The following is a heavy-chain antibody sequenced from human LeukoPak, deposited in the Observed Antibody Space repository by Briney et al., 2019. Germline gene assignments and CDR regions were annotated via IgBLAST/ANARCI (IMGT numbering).Heavy chain of an antibody. Sequence: AASVKVSCKASGGTFSSYAISWVRQAPGQGLEWMGGIIPIFGTANYAQKFQGRVTITADESTSTAYMELSSLRSEDTAVYYCVKTLYSGSYYPCDYWGQGTLVTVSS. J-gene: IGHJ4*02. D-gene: IGHD1-26*01. V-gene: IGHV1-69*01. CDR2: IIPIFGTA. CDR1: GGTFSSYA. CDR3: VKTLYSGSYYPCDY.